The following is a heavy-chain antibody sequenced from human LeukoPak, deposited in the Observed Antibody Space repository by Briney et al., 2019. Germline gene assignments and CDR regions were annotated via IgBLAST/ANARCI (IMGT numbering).Heavy chain of an antibody. CDR2: IYYSGTT. J-gene: IGHJ4*02. V-gene: IGHV4-31*03. D-gene: IGHD3-16*02. Sequence: SETLSLTCTVSGDSINNSGFYWSWIRQHPGKGLEWLGYIYYSGTTYYNPSLKGRATTSLDTSKNQFSLKLSSVTAADTAVYYCARVKIWGSYRYDYWGQGTLVTVSS. CDR3: ARVKIWGSYRYDY. CDR1: GDSINNSGFY.